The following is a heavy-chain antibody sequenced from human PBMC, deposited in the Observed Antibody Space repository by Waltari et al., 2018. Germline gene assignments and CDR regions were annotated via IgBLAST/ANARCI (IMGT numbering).Heavy chain of an antibody. V-gene: IGHV3-21*01. Sequence: EVQLVESGGGLVKPGGSLRLSCAASGFTFSSYSMNWVRQAPGTGLEWVSAISSSSSYIYYADSVKGRFTISRDNAKNSLYLQMNSLRAEDTAVYYCARDDPDYGDYLNAFDIWGQGTMVTVSS. J-gene: IGHJ3*02. CDR3: ARDDPDYGDYLNAFDI. CDR2: ISSSSSYI. D-gene: IGHD4-17*01. CDR1: GFTFSSYS.